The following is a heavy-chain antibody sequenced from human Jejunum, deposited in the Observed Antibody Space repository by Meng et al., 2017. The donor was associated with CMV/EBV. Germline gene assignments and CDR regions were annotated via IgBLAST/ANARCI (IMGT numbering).Heavy chain of an antibody. Sequence: TFSGGSISSGGYYWSWIRQPAGKGLEWIGRLYTSGSTTYNPSLKSRVTISVDSSKNQFSLRLSSVTAADTAVYYCAGDLGDANWFDPWGQGTLVTVSS. D-gene: IGHD4-17*01. J-gene: IGHJ5*02. V-gene: IGHV4-61*02. CDR3: AGDLGDANWFDP. CDR2: LYTSGST. CDR1: GGSISSGGYY.